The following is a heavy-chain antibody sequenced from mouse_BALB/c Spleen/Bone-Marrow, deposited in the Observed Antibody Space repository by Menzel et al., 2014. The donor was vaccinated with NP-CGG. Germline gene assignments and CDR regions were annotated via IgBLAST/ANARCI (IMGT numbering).Heavy chain of an antibody. CDR3: ARGLWLRRSYYAMDY. J-gene: IGHJ4*01. V-gene: IGHV1-9*01. Sequence: VQLQESGAELMKPGASVKISCKATGYTFSSYWIGWVKQRPGHGLEWIGEILPGSGSTNYNEKFKGKATFTADTSSNTAYMQLSSLTSEDSAVYYCARGLWLRRSYYAMDYWGQGTSVTVSS. CDR2: ILPGSGST. CDR1: GYTFSSYW. D-gene: IGHD2-2*01.